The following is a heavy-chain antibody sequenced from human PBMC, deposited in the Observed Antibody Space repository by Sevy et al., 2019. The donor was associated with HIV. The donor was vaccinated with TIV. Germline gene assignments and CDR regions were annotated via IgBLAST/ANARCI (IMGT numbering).Heavy chain of an antibody. V-gene: IGHV3-23*01. CDR1: GFTFSTYA. CDR3: ATLSYVGVVPFVPIES. Sequence: GESLKISCAASGFTFSTYAMTWVRQAPGKGLEWVSAMSASVGTTYYADSVKGRFTISRDNAKKTLYLQMNALRADDTAIYYCATLSYVGVVPFVPIESWGQGTLVTVSS. D-gene: IGHD3-10*02. CDR2: MSASVGTT. J-gene: IGHJ4*02.